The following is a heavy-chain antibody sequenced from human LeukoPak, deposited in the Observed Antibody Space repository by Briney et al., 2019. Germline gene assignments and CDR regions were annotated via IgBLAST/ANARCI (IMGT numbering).Heavy chain of an antibody. J-gene: IGHJ6*02. Sequence: LGGSLRLSCVASGFIFGDYWMRWVRQAPGKGLEWVATINQNGGVKYYVDSVKGRFTISRDNSKTTLSLQMNSLRAEDTAVYYCAKNLYCGGGSCYPSALGMDVWGQGTTVTVSS. CDR2: INQNGGVK. D-gene: IGHD2-15*01. CDR3: AKNLYCGGGSCYPSALGMDV. V-gene: IGHV3-7*03. CDR1: GFIFGDYW.